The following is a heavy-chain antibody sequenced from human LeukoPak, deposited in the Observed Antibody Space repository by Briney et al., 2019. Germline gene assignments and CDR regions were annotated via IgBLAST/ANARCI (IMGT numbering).Heavy chain of an antibody. V-gene: IGHV3-23*01. CDR1: GFTFSTCA. Sequence: GGSLRLSCAASGFTFSTCAMSWVRQAPGKGLEWVSTISGGGCSTDYADSVKGQFTISRDNSKNTLYLQMNSLRAEDTAVYYCARERYFDYWGQGTLVTVSS. J-gene: IGHJ4*02. CDR3: ARERYFDY. CDR2: ISGGGCST.